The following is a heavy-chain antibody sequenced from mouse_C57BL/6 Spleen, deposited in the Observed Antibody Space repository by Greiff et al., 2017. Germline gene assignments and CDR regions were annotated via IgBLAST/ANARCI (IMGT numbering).Heavy chain of an antibody. Sequence: EVQLQQSGAELVKPGASVKLSCTASGFNIKDYYMHWVKQRTEQGLEWIGRIDPEDGETKYAPKFQGKATITADTSSNTAYLQLSSLTSEDTAVYYCARDYESVEYYFDYWGQGTTLTVSS. J-gene: IGHJ2*01. CDR3: ARDYESVEYYFDY. D-gene: IGHD1-1*01. CDR2: IDPEDGET. V-gene: IGHV14-2*01. CDR1: GFNIKDYY.